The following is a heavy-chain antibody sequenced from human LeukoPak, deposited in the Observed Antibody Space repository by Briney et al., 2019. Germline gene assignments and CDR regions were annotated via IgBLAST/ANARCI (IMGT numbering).Heavy chain of an antibody. V-gene: IGHV3-11*01. Sequence: GGSLRLSCAASGFTFSSYAMSWIRQAPGKGLEWVSYISSSGSTIYYADSVKGRFTISRDNAKNSLYLQMNSLRAEDTAVYYCARLSSSSWSLDYWGQGTLVTVSS. J-gene: IGHJ4*02. CDR1: GFTFSSYA. CDR3: ARLSSSSWSLDY. CDR2: ISSSGSTI. D-gene: IGHD6-13*01.